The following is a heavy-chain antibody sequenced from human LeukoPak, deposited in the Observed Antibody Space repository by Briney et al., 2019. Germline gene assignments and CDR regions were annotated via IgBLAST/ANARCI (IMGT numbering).Heavy chain of an antibody. CDR2: ISAYNGNT. Sequence: ASVKVSCKASGYTFTSYAMNWVRQAPGQGLEWMGWISAYNGNTNYAQKLQGRVTMTTDTSTSTAYMELRSLRPDDTAVYYCARDRSTKGSSTSSGYYWGQGTLVTVSS. CDR1: GYTFTSYA. CDR3: ARDRSTKGSSTSSGYY. J-gene: IGHJ4*02. D-gene: IGHD2-2*01. V-gene: IGHV1-18*01.